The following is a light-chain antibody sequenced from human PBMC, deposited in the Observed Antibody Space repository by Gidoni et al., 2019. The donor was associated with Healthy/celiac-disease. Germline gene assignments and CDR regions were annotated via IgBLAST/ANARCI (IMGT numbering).Light chain of an antibody. CDR2: DAS. CDR1: QDISNY. Sequence: DIQMTQSPSSLSASVGDRVTITCQASQDISNYLNWYQQKPGKAPKLLIYDASNVETGVPSRFSGSGSGTDFTFTISSLQPEDIATYYCQQYDNLPPFTFGPGTEVDIK. J-gene: IGKJ3*01. V-gene: IGKV1-33*01. CDR3: QQYDNLPPFT.